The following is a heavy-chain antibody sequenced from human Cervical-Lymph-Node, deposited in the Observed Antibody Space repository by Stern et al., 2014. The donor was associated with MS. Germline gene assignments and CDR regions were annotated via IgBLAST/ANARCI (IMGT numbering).Heavy chain of an antibody. D-gene: IGHD2-21*02. V-gene: IGHV3-9*01. J-gene: IGHJ4*02. Sequence: QLVESGGGLVAPGRSLRLSCVASGFTFDDYAMHWVRQAPGKGLEWVSGISWSNVTLCYAVSVMGRFTISRDNTKNSLYLQMNSLRADDTAFYYCAKDIAGNDGYYFDYWGQGALVTVSS. CDR3: AKDIAGNDGYYFDY. CDR2: ISWSNVTL. CDR1: GFTFDDYA.